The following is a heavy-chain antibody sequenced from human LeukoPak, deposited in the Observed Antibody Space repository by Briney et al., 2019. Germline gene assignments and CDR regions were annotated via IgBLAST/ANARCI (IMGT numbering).Heavy chain of an antibody. V-gene: IGHV4-30-4*01. J-gene: IGHJ4*02. Sequence: SQTLSLTCTVSGGSISSGDYYWSWIRQPPGQGLEWIGYSYYSGSTYYNLSLKSRITISVNTSKNQFPLKLSSVTAADTAVYYCASRDYYDSSGYYYGDWGQGTLVTVSS. D-gene: IGHD3-22*01. CDR2: SYYSGST. CDR3: ASRDYYDSSGYYYGD. CDR1: GGSISSGDYY.